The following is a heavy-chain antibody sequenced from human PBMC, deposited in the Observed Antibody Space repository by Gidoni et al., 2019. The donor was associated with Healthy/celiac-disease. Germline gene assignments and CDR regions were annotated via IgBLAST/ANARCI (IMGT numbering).Heavy chain of an antibody. J-gene: IGHJ6*02. CDR3: AKASPMVRGVPSPTSYYYGMDV. CDR2: FIVRGGSP. D-gene: IGHD3-10*01. V-gene: IGHV3-23*04. Sequence: EVQLVESGGGVVKPGGSLRLAWAASGFTCSSNAMSWSRQAPGKGLEWVSAFIVRGGSPYSADSVTGLFTISRDHSQLSLYLQMNSLRAEDTAVYYCAKASPMVRGVPSPTSYYYGMDVWGQGTTVTVSS. CDR1: GFTCSSNA.